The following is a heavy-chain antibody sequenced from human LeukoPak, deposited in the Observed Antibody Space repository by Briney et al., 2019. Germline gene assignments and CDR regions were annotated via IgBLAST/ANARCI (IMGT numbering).Heavy chain of an antibody. CDR1: GYTFTSYA. Sequence: GASVKVSCKASGYTFTSYAMNWVRQAPGQGLEWMGWINTNTGNPTYAQGFTGRFVFSLDTSVSTAYLQISSLKAEDTAVYYCARAILEDGITTFGVVINQGDYFDYWGQGTLVTVSS. V-gene: IGHV7-4-1*02. CDR3: ARAILEDGITTFGVVINQGDYFDY. CDR2: INTNTGNP. J-gene: IGHJ4*02. D-gene: IGHD3-3*01.